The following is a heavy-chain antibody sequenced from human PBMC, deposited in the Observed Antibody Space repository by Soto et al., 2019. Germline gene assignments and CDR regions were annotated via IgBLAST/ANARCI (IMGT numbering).Heavy chain of an antibody. Sequence: SVKVSCKASGGTFSSYTISWVRQAPGQGLEWMGRIIPILGIANYAQKFQGRVTITADKSTSTAYMELSSLRSEDTAVYYCARGIAARFSFFDYWGQGTLVTVSS. CDR1: GGTFSSYT. D-gene: IGHD6-6*01. V-gene: IGHV1-69*02. CDR3: ARGIAARFSFFDY. J-gene: IGHJ4*02. CDR2: IIPILGIA.